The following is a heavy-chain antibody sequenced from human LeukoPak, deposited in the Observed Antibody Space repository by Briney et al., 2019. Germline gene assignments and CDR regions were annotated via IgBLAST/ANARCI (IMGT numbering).Heavy chain of an antibody. Sequence: SETLSLTCTVSGGSISSSSYYWGWIRQPPGKGLEWIGSIYYSGSTYYNPSLKSRVTISVDTSKNQFSLKLSSVTAADTAVYYCASCIAAAAYSFDYWGQGTLVTVSS. CDR3: ASCIAAAAYSFDY. CDR1: GGSISSSSYY. CDR2: IYYSGST. D-gene: IGHD6-13*01. J-gene: IGHJ4*02. V-gene: IGHV4-39*07.